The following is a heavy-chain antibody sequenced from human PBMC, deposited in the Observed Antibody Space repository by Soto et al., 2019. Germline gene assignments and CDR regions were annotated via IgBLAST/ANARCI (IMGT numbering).Heavy chain of an antibody. D-gene: IGHD2-8*01. V-gene: IGHV3-23*01. CDR1: RLTFSNYA. J-gene: IGHJ4*02. CDR3: AKLRDFVVLPAGILDY. Sequence: GGSLRLSCVISRLTFSNYALNWVRQAPGKGLEWVSSISGSGDTTYYADSVKGRFTISRDNSKNTLYLQMNSLRTEDTAIYYCAKLRDFVVLPAGILDYWGPGTLVTVSS. CDR2: ISGSGDTT.